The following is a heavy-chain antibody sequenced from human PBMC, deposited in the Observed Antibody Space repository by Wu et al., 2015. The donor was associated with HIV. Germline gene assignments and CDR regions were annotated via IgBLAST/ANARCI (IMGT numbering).Heavy chain of an antibody. V-gene: IGHV1-69*13. Sequence: QVQLVQSGAGVKKPGSSVKVSCKAFGGSFSDYAISWVRQAPGQGLEWMGRIIPMYGKPIDAQKFQGRITITADDSTSTVDMELSSLRSEDTVVYFCARDRDGGGFYYGMDVWGQGDHGHSLL. J-gene: IGHJ6*02. CDR2: IIPMYGKP. D-gene: IGHD2-15*01. CDR3: ARDRDGGGFYYGMDV. CDR1: GGSFSDYA.